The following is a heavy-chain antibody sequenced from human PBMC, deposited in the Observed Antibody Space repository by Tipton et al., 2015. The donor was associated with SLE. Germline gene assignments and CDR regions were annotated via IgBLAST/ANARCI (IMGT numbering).Heavy chain of an antibody. Sequence: TLSLTCTVSGGSIRSGNYYWSWIRQPPGKGLEWIGYIYYSGSTNYNPSLKSRVTISVATSKNQFSLKLSSVTAADTAVYYCARSRGARGAFDIWGQGTMVTVSS. V-gene: IGHV4-61*01. D-gene: IGHD3-10*01. CDR1: GGSIRSGNYY. CDR3: ARSRGARGAFDI. J-gene: IGHJ3*02. CDR2: IYYSGST.